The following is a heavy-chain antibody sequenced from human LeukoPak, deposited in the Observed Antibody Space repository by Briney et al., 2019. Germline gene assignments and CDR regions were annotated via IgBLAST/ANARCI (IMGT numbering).Heavy chain of an antibody. CDR1: EFSFKSYS. J-gene: IGHJ3*02. D-gene: IGHD1-26*01. CDR3: ARDLWEHGAFDI. CDR2: ISSSSTYI. V-gene: IGHV3-21*01. Sequence: GGSLRLSCAASEFSFKSYSMNWVRQAPGKGLEWVSSISSSSTYIYYADSVKGRFTISRDNAESSLYLQMNSLRAEDTAVYYCARDLWEHGAFDIWGQGTMVTVSS.